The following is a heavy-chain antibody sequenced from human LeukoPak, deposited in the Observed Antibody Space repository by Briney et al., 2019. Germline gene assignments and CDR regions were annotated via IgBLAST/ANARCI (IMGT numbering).Heavy chain of an antibody. Sequence: PGRSLRLSCAASGFTFSSYGMHWVRQAPGKGLEWVAVIWYDGSNKYYADSVKGRFTISRDNSKNTLYLQMNSLRAEDTAVYYCALEVTAPSDYWGQGTLDTVSS. J-gene: IGHJ4*02. CDR1: GFTFSSYG. CDR2: IWYDGSNK. D-gene: IGHD2-21*02. CDR3: ALEVTAPSDY. V-gene: IGHV3-33*01.